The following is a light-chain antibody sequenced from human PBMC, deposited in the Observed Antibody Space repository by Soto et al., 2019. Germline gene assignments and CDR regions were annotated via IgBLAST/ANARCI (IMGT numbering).Light chain of an antibody. CDR1: SSDVGGYNY. CDR2: EVS. V-gene: IGLV2-14*01. CDR3: SSYTRSSTRV. J-gene: IGLJ3*02. Sequence: QSALTQPASVSGSHGQSITISCTGTSSDVGGYNYVSWYQQHPGKAPKLMIYEVSNRPSGVSNRFSGSKSGNTASLTISGLQAEDEADYYCSSYTRSSTRVFGGGTKVTVL.